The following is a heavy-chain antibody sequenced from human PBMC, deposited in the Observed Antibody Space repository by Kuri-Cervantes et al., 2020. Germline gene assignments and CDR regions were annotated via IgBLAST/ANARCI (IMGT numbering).Heavy chain of an antibody. CDR2: IYHSGSR. V-gene: IGHV4-59*01. J-gene: IGHJ6*03. CDR3: AREQYSSSWSYSIDV. D-gene: IGHD6-13*01. CDR1: GGSISSYY. Sequence: SETLSLTCTVSGGSISSYYWNWIRQPPGKGLEWIGYIYHSGSRAYNPSLKSRVTISVETSKNQFSLNLSSVTAADSAVYYCAREQYSSSWSYSIDVWGKGATVNVSS.